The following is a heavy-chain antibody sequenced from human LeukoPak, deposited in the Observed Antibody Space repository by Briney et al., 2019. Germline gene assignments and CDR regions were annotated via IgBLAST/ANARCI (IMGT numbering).Heavy chain of an antibody. CDR2: IIPIFGTA. V-gene: IGHV1-69*13. J-gene: IGHJ4*02. Sequence: GASVKVSCKASGGTFSSYAISWVRQAPGQGLEWMGGIIPIFGTANYAQKFQGRVTITADESTSTAYMELSSLRSEDTAVYYCARAPMIVVVSPDYWGQGTLVTVSS. D-gene: IGHD3-22*01. CDR3: ARAPMIVVVSPDY. CDR1: GGTFSSYA.